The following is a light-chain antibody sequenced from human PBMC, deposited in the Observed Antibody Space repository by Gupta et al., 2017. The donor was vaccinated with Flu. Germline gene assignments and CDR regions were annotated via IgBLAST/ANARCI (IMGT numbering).Light chain of an antibody. CDR2: AAS. Sequence: IQLTQPPSSLSASVGDRVTITCRASQSISNYLNWYQQKPGKAPKLLIYAASSLQSGVPSRFSGSGSGTDFTLTISSLQPEDFATYYCQQSYSTPYSFGRGTKLEIK. CDR3: QQSYSTPYS. V-gene: IGKV1-39*01. CDR1: QSISNY. J-gene: IGKJ2*03.